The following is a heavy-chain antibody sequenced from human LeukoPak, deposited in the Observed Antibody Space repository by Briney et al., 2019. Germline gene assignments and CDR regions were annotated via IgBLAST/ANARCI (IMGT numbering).Heavy chain of an antibody. V-gene: IGHV4-34*01. CDR1: GGSFSGYY. J-gene: IGHJ5*02. CDR3: ARDFFSSSWFSWWFDP. D-gene: IGHD6-13*01. CDR2: INHSGST. Sequence: PSETLSLTCAVYGGSFSGYYWSWIRQLPGKGLEWIGEINHSGSTNYNPSLKSRVTISVDTSKNQFSLKLSSVTAADTAVYYCARDFFSSSWFSWWFDPWGQGTLVTVSS.